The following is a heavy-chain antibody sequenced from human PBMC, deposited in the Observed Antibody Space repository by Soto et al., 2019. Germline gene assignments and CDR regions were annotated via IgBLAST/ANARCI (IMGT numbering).Heavy chain of an antibody. V-gene: IGHV3-11*01. CDR3: ATEGYDYDRADY. CDR2: ISSSGSTI. CDR1: VFTISDYY. J-gene: IGHJ4*02. Sequence: GGSLRLSCAASVFTISDYYMRLISQTPGKGLEWVSYISSSGSTIYYADSVKGRFTISRENAKNSMYLQMNSLRAEDSAVYDGATEGYDYDRADYCAKGA. D-gene: IGHD3-22*01.